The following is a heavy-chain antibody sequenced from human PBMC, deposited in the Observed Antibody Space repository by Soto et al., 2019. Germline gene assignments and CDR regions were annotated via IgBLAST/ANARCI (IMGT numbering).Heavy chain of an antibody. J-gene: IGHJ4*02. CDR2: ISYDGSNK. CDR1: GFTFSSYG. D-gene: IGHD4-17*01. Sequence: GGSLRLSCAASGFTFSSYGMHWVRQAPGKGLEWVAVISYDGSNKYYADSVKGRFTISRDNSKNTLYLQMNSLRAEDTAVYYCAKDGLKGPRADYVVPFDYWGQGTLVTVSS. CDR3: AKDGLKGPRADYVVPFDY. V-gene: IGHV3-30*18.